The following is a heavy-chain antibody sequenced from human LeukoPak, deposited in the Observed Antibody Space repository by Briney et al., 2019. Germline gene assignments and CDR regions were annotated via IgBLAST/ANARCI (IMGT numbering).Heavy chain of an antibody. CDR1: GFTFDDYA. J-gene: IGHJ4*02. CDR2: IRWNSGRI. Sequence: GGSLRLSCTASGFTFDDYAMHWVRQAPGKGLEWVSGIRWNSGRIAYADFVKGRFTISRDNAKNSLYLQMNSLRPEDTALYYCANGDDSSGYYYSWTYWGQGTLVTVSS. CDR3: ANGDDSSGYYYSWTY. D-gene: IGHD3-22*01. V-gene: IGHV3-9*01.